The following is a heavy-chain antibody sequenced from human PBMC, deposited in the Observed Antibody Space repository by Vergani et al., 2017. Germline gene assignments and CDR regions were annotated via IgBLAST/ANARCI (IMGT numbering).Heavy chain of an antibody. J-gene: IGHJ4*02. CDR3: ARAGVGGYYPY. CDR2: IYHSGST. D-gene: IGHD3-3*01. CDR1: GASISSGGNA. Sequence: QLQLQESGSRLVKPSQTLSLSCAVSGASISSGGNAWSWIRQPPGKGLEWIGYIYHSGSTFYNPSLQSRVTISLDSSQNRISLRLSSVTAADTAVYYCARAGVGGYYPYWGQGTLVTVSS. V-gene: IGHV4-30-2*01.